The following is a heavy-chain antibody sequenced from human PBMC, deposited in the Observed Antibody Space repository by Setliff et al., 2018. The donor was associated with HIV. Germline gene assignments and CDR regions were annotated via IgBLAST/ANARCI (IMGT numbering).Heavy chain of an antibody. CDR1: GSSFSSGIYY. CDR2: IKQDGSEK. D-gene: IGHD1-26*01. CDR3: ANLWEVGA. Sequence: ETLSLTCNVSGSSFSSGIYYWTWVRQAPGKGLEWVANIKQDGSEKNDVDSVKGRFTISRDNARTSLYLEMSSLRVEDTAVYLCANLWEVGAWGQGTLVTVSS. V-gene: IGHV3-7*03. J-gene: IGHJ5*02.